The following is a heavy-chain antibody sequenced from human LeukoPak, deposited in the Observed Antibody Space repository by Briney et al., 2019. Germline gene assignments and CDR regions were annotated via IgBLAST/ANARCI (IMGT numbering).Heavy chain of an antibody. V-gene: IGHV3-53*01. CDR2: ISNDGDT. J-gene: IGHJ4*02. CDR1: GFSVSSNY. D-gene: IGHD6-19*01. CDR3: AGDKTTGGWYEIDY. Sequence: GGSLRLSCAASGFSVSSNYMIWVRQGPGKGLECVSVISNDGDTYYADSVKGRFTISRDTSKNTVSLQMNSLRAEDTAVYYCAGDKTTGGWYEIDYWGQGTLVTVSS.